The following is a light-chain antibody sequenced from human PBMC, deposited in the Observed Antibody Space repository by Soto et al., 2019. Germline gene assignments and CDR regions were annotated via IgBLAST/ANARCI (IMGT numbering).Light chain of an antibody. Sequence: QAALTQPASVSGSPGQSITISCTGTSSDVGGYNFVSWYQQHPGKVPKLMIFDVNRRPSGVSDRFSGSKSGNTASLTISGLQAEDEGDYYCCSYTSSSTHVFGSGTKVTVL. V-gene: IGLV2-14*03. CDR1: SSDVGGYNF. J-gene: IGLJ1*01. CDR3: CSYTSSSTHV. CDR2: DVN.